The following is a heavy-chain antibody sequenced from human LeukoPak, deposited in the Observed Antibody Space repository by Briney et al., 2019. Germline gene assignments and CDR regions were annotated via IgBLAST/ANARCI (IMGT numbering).Heavy chain of an antibody. D-gene: IGHD6-19*01. CDR2: IYYSGST. Sequence: NPSETLSLTCTVSGGSISSYYWSWIRQPPGKGLEWIGYIYYSGSTNYNPSLKSRVTISVDTSKNQFSLKLSSVTAADTAVYYCASNDGSGWYVGAFDIWGRGTMVTVSS. CDR3: ASNDGSGWYVGAFDI. J-gene: IGHJ3*02. CDR1: GGSISSYY. V-gene: IGHV4-59*01.